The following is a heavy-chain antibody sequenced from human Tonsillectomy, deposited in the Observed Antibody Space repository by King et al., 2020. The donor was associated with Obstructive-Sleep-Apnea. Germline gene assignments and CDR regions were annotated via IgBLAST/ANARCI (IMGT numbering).Heavy chain of an antibody. CDR1: GFTFSNYA. Sequence: VQLVESGGGLVQPGGSLRLACAASGFTFSNYAMSWVRQAPGKGLEWVSVISGSGGTTYHADSVKGRFTISRDNSKNTLYLQMNSLRAEDTAVYYCAKGGKGLWLEAHFDYWGQGTLVTVSS. D-gene: IGHD6-19*01. CDR3: AKGGKGLWLEAHFDY. V-gene: IGHV3-23*04. J-gene: IGHJ4*02. CDR2: ISGSGGTT.